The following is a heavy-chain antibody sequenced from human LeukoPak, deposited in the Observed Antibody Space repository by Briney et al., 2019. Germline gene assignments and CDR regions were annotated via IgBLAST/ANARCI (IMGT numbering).Heavy chain of an antibody. Sequence: PGGSLRLSRAASGFTFSSYSMNWVRQAPGKGLEWVSYISSSSNTIYYADSVKGRFTTSRDNAKNSLFLQMNNLRAEDTAVYYCARVGLLWSNWFDPWGQGNLVTVSS. CDR2: ISSSSNTI. J-gene: IGHJ5*02. CDR3: ARVGLLWSNWFDP. CDR1: GFTFSSYS. D-gene: IGHD5-18*01. V-gene: IGHV3-48*04.